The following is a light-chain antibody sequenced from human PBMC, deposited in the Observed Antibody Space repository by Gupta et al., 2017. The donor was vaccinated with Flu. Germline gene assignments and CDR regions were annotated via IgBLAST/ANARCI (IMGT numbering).Light chain of an antibody. V-gene: IGKV3-15*01. CDR3: QQFNTWPPYT. Sequence: DIVLTQSPATLSVSPGERATLSCRASQSISSNLAWYQQKPGQAPRLLIYRTSTRATGIPARFSGSGSGTEFTLIISSLQLEDFAVYYCQQFNTWPPYTFGQGTRLEIK. CDR2: RTS. J-gene: IGKJ2*01. CDR1: QSISSN.